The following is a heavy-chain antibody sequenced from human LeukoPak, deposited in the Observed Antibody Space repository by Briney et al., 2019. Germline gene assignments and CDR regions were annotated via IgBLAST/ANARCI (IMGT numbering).Heavy chain of an antibody. CDR1: GGSISSSSYY. Sequence: SETLSLTCTVSGGSISSSSYYWGWIRQPPGKGLEWIGSIYYSGSTYYNPSLKSRVTISVDTSKNQFSLKLSSVTAADTAVYYCARAGGRDGTRKNAFDIWGQGTMVTVSS. CDR2: IYYSGST. CDR3: ARAGGRDGTRKNAFDI. D-gene: IGHD5-24*01. J-gene: IGHJ3*02. V-gene: IGHV4-39*07.